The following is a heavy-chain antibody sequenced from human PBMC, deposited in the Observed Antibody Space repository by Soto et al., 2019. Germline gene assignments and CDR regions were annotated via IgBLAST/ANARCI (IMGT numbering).Heavy chain of an antibody. CDR1: GGIFTSYA. D-gene: IGHD2-21*01. V-gene: IGHV1-69*01. CDR2: IIPIFGTA. CDR3: SRGQYSTSYYYYYYGMDV. J-gene: IGHJ6*02. Sequence: QVQLVQSGAEVKKPGSSVKVSCKASGGIFTSYAFSWVRQAPGQGLEWMGGIIPIFGTARYAQKFQSRVTITADESTSTASMELSSLRSDDTAVYYCSRGQYSTSYYYYYYGMDVWGQGTTVTVSS.